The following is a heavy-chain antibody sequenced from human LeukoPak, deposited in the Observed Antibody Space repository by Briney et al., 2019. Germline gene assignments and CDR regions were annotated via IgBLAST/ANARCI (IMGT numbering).Heavy chain of an antibody. D-gene: IGHD3-10*01. CDR2: IKSKTDGGTT. Sequence: GGSLRLSCAASGFTFSNAWMSWVRQAPGKGLGWVGRIKSKTDGGTTDYAAPVKGRFTISRDDSKNTLYLQMNSLKTEDTAVYYCTTEAYYYGSGSYYYFDYWGQGTLVTVSS. V-gene: IGHV3-15*01. CDR1: GFTFSNAW. CDR3: TTEAYYYGSGSYYYFDY. J-gene: IGHJ4*02.